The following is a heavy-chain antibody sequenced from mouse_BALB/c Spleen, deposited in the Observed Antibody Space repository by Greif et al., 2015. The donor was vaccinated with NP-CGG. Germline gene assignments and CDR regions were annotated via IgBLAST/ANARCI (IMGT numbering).Heavy chain of an antibody. CDR1: GYTFTSYW. Sequence: QVQLQQSGAELAKPGASVKMSCKASGYTFTSYWMHWVKQRPGQGLEWIGYINPSTGYTEYNQKFKDKATLTADKSSSTAYMQLSSLTSEDSAVYYCARGGNWFAYWGQGTLVTVSA. CDR3: ARGGNWFAY. D-gene: IGHD2-1*01. CDR2: INPSTGYT. J-gene: IGHJ3*01. V-gene: IGHV1-7*01.